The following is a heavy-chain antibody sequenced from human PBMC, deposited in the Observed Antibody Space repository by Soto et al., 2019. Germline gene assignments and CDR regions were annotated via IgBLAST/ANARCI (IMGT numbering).Heavy chain of an antibody. CDR1: GGSISSHY. D-gene: IGHD1-26*01. Sequence: SETLSLTCTVSGGSISSHYWSWVRQAPGKGLEWIGHIYYRGSTTYNPSLRSRSTISVDTSNNQFSLKLNSVTTADTAVYHCARDGREASGMDVWGQGTKVTVSS. V-gene: IGHV4-59*11. CDR3: ARDGREASGMDV. CDR2: IYYRGST. J-gene: IGHJ6*02.